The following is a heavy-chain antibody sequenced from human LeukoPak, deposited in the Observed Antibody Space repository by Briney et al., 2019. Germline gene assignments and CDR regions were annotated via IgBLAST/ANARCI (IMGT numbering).Heavy chain of an antibody. CDR2: IYYSGST. CDR3: ARAPERITIFGVVGGDAFDI. CDR1: GGSISSYY. Sequence: SETLSLTCTVSGGSISSYYWSWIRQPPGKGLEWIGYIYYSGSTNYNPSLKSRVTISVDTSKNQFSLKLSSVTAADTAVYYCARAPERITIFGVVGGDAFDIWGQGTMVTVSS. V-gene: IGHV4-59*01. J-gene: IGHJ3*02. D-gene: IGHD3-3*01.